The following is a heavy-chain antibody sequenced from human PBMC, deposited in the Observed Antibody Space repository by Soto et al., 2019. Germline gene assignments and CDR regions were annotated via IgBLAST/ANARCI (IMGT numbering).Heavy chain of an antibody. D-gene: IGHD3-22*01. CDR2: IFSNDEK. J-gene: IGHJ4*02. CDR3: ARISVPDSSGPIFDY. V-gene: IGHV2-26*01. Sequence: QVTLKESGPVLVKPTETLTLTCTVSGFSLSNARMGVSWIRQPPGKALEWLAHIFSNDEKSYSTSLKSRLTISKDTSKSQVVLTMTNMEPVDTATYYCARISVPDSSGPIFDYWGQGTLVTVSS. CDR1: GFSLSNARMG.